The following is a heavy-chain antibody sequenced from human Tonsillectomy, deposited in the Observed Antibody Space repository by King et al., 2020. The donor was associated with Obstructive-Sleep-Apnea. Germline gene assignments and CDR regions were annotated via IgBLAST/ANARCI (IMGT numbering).Heavy chain of an antibody. Sequence: VQLVESGGGLVQPGGSLRLSCVASAFMFSEYWMSWVRQVPGKGLEWVANINQDGSEKNYVDSVEGRFTISRDNAKNSLFLQMNSLRAEDTAIYYCAGWNVPPGNFWGQGTQVTVSS. CDR1: AFMFSEYW. D-gene: IGHD1-1*01. V-gene: IGHV3-7*03. J-gene: IGHJ4*02. CDR2: INQDGSEK. CDR3: AGWNVPPGNF.